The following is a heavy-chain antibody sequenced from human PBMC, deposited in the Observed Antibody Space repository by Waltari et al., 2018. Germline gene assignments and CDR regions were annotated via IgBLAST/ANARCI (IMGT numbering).Heavy chain of an antibody. D-gene: IGHD2-15*01. J-gene: IGHJ6*02. CDR2: IYSGGST. CDR1: GLTVSSNY. Sequence: EVQLVESGGGLIQPGGSLRLSCAASGLTVSSNYMTWVRQAPGKGLEWVSVIYSGGSTYYADSVKGRFTISRDNSKNTLYLQMNSLRAEDTAVYYCARSPGFVPGSYYYYGMDVWGQGTTVTVSS. V-gene: IGHV3-53*01. CDR3: ARSPGFVPGSYYYYGMDV.